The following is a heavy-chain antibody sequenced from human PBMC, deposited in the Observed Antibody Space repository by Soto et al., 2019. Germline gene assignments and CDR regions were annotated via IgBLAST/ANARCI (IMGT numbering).Heavy chain of an antibody. CDR2: VSSRGTTM. J-gene: IGHJ4*02. Sequence: QVQLAESGGGLVEPGGYLRISCAASGFTLSDYDKSWIRQSPGKGLEWVSFVSSRGTTMYFADSVKGRFTISRDNAKNSLYLQMNSLRAEDTSVYYCARMGARAARPSYWGQGTLVTVSS. V-gene: IGHV3-11*01. D-gene: IGHD6-6*01. CDR3: ARMGARAARPSY. CDR1: GFTLSDYD.